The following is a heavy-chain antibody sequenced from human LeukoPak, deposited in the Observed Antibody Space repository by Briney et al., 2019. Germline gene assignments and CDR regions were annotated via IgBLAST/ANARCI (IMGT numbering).Heavy chain of an antibody. Sequence: SETLSLTCTVSGGSISSYYWSWIRQPPGKGLEWIGYIYYSGTTNYNPSLKSRVTISVDTSENHLSLKLGSVTAADTAVYYCARGDTAMVLWGQGTLVTVSS. D-gene: IGHD5-18*01. CDR1: GGSISSYY. CDR2: IYYSGTT. V-gene: IGHV4-59*01. CDR3: ARGDTAMVL. J-gene: IGHJ4*02.